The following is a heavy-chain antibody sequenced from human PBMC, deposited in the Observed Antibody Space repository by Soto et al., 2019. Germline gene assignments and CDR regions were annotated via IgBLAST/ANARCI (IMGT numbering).Heavy chain of an antibody. Sequence: SETLSLTCAVYGESFSGYYLTWIRQPPGKGLEWIGEIDRRGNANYNPSLKSRVTISADTSKNQFSLRLTSVTAADTAVYYCARGRSSGYSSAVDNWGQVNMVTVSS. CDR2: IDRRGNA. D-gene: IGHD3-22*01. CDR3: ARGRSSGYSSAVDN. V-gene: IGHV4-34*01. J-gene: IGHJ4*02. CDR1: GESFSGYY.